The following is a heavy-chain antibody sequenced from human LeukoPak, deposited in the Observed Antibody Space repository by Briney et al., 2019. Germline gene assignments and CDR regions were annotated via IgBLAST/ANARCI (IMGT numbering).Heavy chain of an antibody. CDR3: AIAAALSR. Sequence: GGSLRLSRSASGFASCTYPMHSVRQAPGKGLEYVSAISSNGGTTYYADSVKGRFTISRDNSKNTLFLQMSSLRAEDTAVYDCAIAAALSRWGQGTLVTVSS. J-gene: IGHJ4*02. D-gene: IGHD6-13*01. CDR1: GFASCTYP. V-gene: IGHV3-64D*06. CDR2: ISSNGGTT.